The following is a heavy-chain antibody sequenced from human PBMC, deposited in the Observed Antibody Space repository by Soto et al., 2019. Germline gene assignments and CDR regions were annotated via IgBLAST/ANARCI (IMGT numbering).Heavy chain of an antibody. CDR2: ISGSGGST. CDR1: GFTFNTYW. V-gene: IGHV3-23*01. D-gene: IGHD5-12*01. J-gene: IGHJ4*02. Sequence: GGSLRLSCAASGFTFNTYWMTWVRQAPGKGLKWVSTISGSGGSTYYADSVKGRFTISRDNSKNTLYLQMNSLRAEDTAVYYCAKDSALVATIGTFDYWGQGSLVTVSS. CDR3: AKDSALVATIGTFDY.